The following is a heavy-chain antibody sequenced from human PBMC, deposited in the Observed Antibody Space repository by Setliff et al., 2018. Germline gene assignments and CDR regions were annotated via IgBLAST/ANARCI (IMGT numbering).Heavy chain of an antibody. D-gene: IGHD2-2*01. J-gene: IGHJ5*02. CDR1: GGSITSGSYY. CDR3: ARGYCNSVGCFFAGWFDP. CDR2: IYYSGNS. V-gene: IGHV4-39*07. Sequence: SETLSLTCTVSGGSITSGSYYWGWIRQPPGKGLEWIGTIYYSGNSNYNPSLKSRVTISVDTSKNQFSLKLSSVTAADTAVYYCARGYCNSVGCFFAGWFDPWGQGTLVTVSS.